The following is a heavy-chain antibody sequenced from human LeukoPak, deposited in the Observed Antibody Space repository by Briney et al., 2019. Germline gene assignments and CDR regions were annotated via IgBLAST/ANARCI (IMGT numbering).Heavy chain of an antibody. CDR1: GYTFTNYW. D-gene: IGHD6-6*01. J-gene: IGHJ4*02. CDR2: IYPGDSDT. Sequence: PGESLKISCKGSGYTFTNYWIGWVRQMPGKGLEWMGIIYPGDSDTRYSPSFQGQVTISADKSISTAYLQWSSLKASDTAMYYCARPHSSSSLPYFDYWGQGTLVTVSS. V-gene: IGHV5-51*01. CDR3: ARPHSSSSLPYFDY.